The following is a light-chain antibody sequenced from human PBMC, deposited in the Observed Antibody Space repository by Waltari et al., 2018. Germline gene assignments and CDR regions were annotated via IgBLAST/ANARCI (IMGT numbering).Light chain of an antibody. CDR1: SSHIASNT. Sequence: QSVLTQPPSASVTPGQRVTISCSGSSSHIASNTLNWYQHLPGTAPKLLIYSNNERPSGVPDRFSGSKSGTSASLAISGLQSEDEADYYCAAWDDSLNGWVFGGGTKLTVL. J-gene: IGLJ3*02. V-gene: IGLV1-44*01. CDR3: AAWDDSLNGWV. CDR2: SNN.